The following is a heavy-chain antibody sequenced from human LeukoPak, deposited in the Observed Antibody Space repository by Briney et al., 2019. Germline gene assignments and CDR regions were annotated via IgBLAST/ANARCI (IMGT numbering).Heavy chain of an antibody. J-gene: IGHJ4*02. D-gene: IGHD2-21*01. Sequence: SGGSLRLSCAAPGFTFSDYGMSWVRQAPGKGLEWVSGVSGSGAYTYYADSVKGRFTISRDISKSTLYLQMNSLRAEDTAVYYCAKSLTPSYSFDYWGQGTLVTVSS. CDR1: GFTFSDYG. CDR3: AKSLTPSYSFDY. CDR2: VSGSGAYT. V-gene: IGHV3-23*01.